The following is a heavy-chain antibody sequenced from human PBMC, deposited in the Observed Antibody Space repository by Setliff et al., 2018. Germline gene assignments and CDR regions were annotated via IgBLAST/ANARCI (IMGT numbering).Heavy chain of an antibody. D-gene: IGHD3-10*01. CDR2: SDHSGST. Sequence: SSETLSLTCAVYGDSFSDYYWSWIRQPPGEGLEWIGESDHSGSTSYNPSLKSRLTMLVDTSKNKFSLKLSSVTAADTAVYYCARGWDYYGSGSYYLVPAFDIWGQGTMVTVSS. CDR1: GDSFSDYY. J-gene: IGHJ3*02. CDR3: ARGWDYYGSGSYYLVPAFDI. V-gene: IGHV4-34*01.